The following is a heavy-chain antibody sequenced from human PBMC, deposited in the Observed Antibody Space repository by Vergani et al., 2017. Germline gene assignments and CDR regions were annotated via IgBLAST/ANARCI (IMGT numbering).Heavy chain of an antibody. J-gene: IGHJ4*02. CDR1: GDTFTGYY. D-gene: IGHD6-13*01. V-gene: IGHV1-2*02. CDR2: INPNSGGT. Sequence: QVQLVQSGAEVKKPGASVKVFCKASGDTFTGYYMHWVRQAPGQGLEWMGWINPNSGGTNYAQKFQGRVTMTRDTSISTAYMELSRLRSDDTAVYYCARDAGRGGFDYFDYWGQGTLVTVSS. CDR3: ARDAGRGGFDYFDY.